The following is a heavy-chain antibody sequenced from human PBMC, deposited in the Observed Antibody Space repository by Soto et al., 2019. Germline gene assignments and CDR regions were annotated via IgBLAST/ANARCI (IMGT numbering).Heavy chain of an antibody. CDR3: ASVRGRYYYAMDV. CDR2: IYHSGST. V-gene: IGHV4-4*02. D-gene: IGHD3-10*02. J-gene: IGHJ6*02. CDR1: GGSISSSNW. Sequence: QVQLQESGPGLVKPSGTLSLTCAVSGGSISSSNWWSWVRQPPVKGLEWIGEIYHSGSTNYNPSLKSRVTLSVDKSKNQFSLKLSSVTAADTAVYYCASVRGRYYYAMDVWGQGTTVTLSS.